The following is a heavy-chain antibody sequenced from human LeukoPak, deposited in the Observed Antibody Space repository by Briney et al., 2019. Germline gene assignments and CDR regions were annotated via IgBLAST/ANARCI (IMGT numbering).Heavy chain of an antibody. CDR3: ARQSSGWYRDAFDI. D-gene: IGHD6-19*01. J-gene: IGHJ3*02. CDR2: IYYSGST. CDR1: GGSVSSGSYY. Sequence: SETLSLTCTVSGGSVSSGSYYWSWLRQPPGTGLEWIGYIYYSGSTNYNPSLKSRVTISVDTSKNQFSLKLSSVTAADTAVYYCARQSSGWYRDAFDIWGQGTMVTVSS. V-gene: IGHV4-61*01.